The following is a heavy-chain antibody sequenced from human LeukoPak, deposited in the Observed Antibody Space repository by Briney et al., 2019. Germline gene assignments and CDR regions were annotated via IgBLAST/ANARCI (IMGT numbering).Heavy chain of an antibody. D-gene: IGHD6-13*01. CDR1: GFTFSSYS. CDR3: ARRSSSGEDAFDI. V-gene: IGHV3-48*01. J-gene: IGHJ3*02. Sequence: GGSLRLSCAASGFTFSSYSMNWVRQAPGKGLEWVSYISSSSSTIYYADSVKGRFTISRDNAKNSLYLQMNSLRAEDTAVYYCARRSSSGEDAFDIWGQGTMVTVSS. CDR2: ISSSSSTI.